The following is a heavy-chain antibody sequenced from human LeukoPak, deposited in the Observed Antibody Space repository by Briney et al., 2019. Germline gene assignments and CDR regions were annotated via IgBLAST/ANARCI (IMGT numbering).Heavy chain of an antibody. D-gene: IGHD6-13*01. Sequence: ASVTVSCKASGYTFTSCDINWVRQATGQGLEWMAWINPNSGNTSYEQKFQGRVTMTRNTSIGTAYMELSGLRSEDTAVYDCARASTSWYTGDRYYFDYWGQGTLVTVSS. CDR3: ARASTSWYTGDRYYFDY. CDR1: GYTFTSCD. J-gene: IGHJ4*02. CDR2: INPNSGNT. V-gene: IGHV1-8*01.